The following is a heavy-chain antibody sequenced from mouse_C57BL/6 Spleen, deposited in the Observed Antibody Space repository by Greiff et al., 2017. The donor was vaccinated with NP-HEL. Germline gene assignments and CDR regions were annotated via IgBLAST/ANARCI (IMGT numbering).Heavy chain of an antibody. CDR2: ISSGSSTI. D-gene: IGHD3-3*01. Sequence: EVHLVESGGGLVKPGGSLKLSCAASGFTFSDYGMHWVRQAPEKGLEWVAYISSGSSTIYYADTVTGRFTISRDNAKNTLFLQMTSLSSADTAMYYCERSCPYYFDCWGQGTTLTVAS. J-gene: IGHJ2*01. V-gene: IGHV5-17*01. CDR3: ERSCPYYFDC. CDR1: GFTFSDYG.